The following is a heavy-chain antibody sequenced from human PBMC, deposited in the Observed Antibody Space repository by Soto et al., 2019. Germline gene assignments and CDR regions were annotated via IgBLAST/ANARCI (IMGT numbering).Heavy chain of an antibody. D-gene: IGHD3-10*01. Sequence: EVQLVESGGGLVQPGGSLRLSCAASGFTFSSSWLHWVRQVPGKGLVWVSRINSDGSTTPYADSVRGRFTISRANANNTLFLEVNRLTIEDTAVYCGACLPMARGPCDFWGQGTRVTVSS. CDR1: GFTFSSSW. CDR3: ACLPMARGPCDF. CDR2: INSDGSTT. J-gene: IGHJ4*02. V-gene: IGHV3-74*03.